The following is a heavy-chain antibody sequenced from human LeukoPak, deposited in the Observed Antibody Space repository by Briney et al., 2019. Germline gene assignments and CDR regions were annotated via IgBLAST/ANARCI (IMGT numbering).Heavy chain of an antibody. D-gene: IGHD6-19*01. CDR2: INSKTGNA. CDR3: ARAGGWYVAWFDP. V-gene: IGHV7-4-1*02. CDR1: GGTFSSYA. Sequence: GASVKVSCKASGGTFSSYAISWVRQAPGQGLEWMGWINSKTGNATYAQGFTGRLVFSLDTSVSTAYLQISSLKAEDTAVYYCARAGGWYVAWFDPWGQGTLVTVSS. J-gene: IGHJ5*02.